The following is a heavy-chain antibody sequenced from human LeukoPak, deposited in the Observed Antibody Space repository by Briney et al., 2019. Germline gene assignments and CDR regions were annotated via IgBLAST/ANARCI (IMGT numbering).Heavy chain of an antibody. CDR3: ARAAYSSPFDS. V-gene: IGHV4-59*01. CDR1: GGSISSFY. D-gene: IGHD6-19*01. CDR2: IYYTGST. J-gene: IGHJ4*02. Sequence: PSETLSLTCTVSGGSISSFYWSWIRQPPGRGLEWIGYIYYTGSTNYNSSLKSRVTISVDTSKNQFSLRLNSVTTADTAFYYCARAAYSSPFDSWGQGILVTVS.